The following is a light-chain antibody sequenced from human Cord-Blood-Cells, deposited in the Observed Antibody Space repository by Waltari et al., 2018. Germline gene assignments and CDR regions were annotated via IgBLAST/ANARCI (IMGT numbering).Light chain of an antibody. J-gene: IGKJ5*01. V-gene: IGKV3-11*01. CDR2: DAS. CDR3: QQRSNWPPIT. CDR1: QSVSSY. Sequence: EIVLTQSPATLSLSPGERATLPCRASQSVSSYLAWYQQKPGQAPRLLIYDASNRATGIPGKFSGSGSGTDFTLTISRLAPEDLAVYYCQQRSNWPPITFGQGTRLEIK.